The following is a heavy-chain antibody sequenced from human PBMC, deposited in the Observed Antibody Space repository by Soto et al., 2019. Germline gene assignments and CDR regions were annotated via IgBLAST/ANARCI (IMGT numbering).Heavy chain of an antibody. CDR1: GGTFSSYT. CDR2: IIPILGIA. D-gene: IGHD2-2*01. CDR3: AGFDCSRTSCLPTSLRAPFDP. Sequence: QVQLVQSGAEVKKPGSSVKVSCKASGGTFSSYTISWVRQAPGQGLEWMGRIIPILGIANYAQKFQGRVTITGDKSTSTAYLEVSSPRSEDKARFYFAGFDCSRTSCLPTSLRAPFDPWGQGTLVTVSS. J-gene: IGHJ5*02. V-gene: IGHV1-69*02.